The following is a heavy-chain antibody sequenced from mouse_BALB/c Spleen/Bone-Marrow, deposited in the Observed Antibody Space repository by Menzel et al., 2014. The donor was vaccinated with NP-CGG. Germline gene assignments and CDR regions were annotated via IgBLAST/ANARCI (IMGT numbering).Heavy chain of an antibody. Sequence: QVQLKESGAELARPGASVKMSCKASGYTFDYYTVQWVKQRPGQGLEWIGYINPSSGYTNYNQKFKDKATLTADKSSSTAYMQRSSLTSEESAVYYRTREFYGAWIAYWGQGTLVTVHA. J-gene: IGHJ3*01. CDR1: GYTFDYYT. D-gene: IGHD1-1*02. CDR2: INPSSGYT. V-gene: IGHV1-4*01. CDR3: TREFYGAWIAY.